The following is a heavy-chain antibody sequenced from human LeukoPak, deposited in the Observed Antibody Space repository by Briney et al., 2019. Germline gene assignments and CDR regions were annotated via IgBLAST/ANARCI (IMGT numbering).Heavy chain of an antibody. CDR1: GFTFSSYS. Sequence: GGSLRLSCAASGFTFSSYSMNWVRQAPGKGLEWVSSISSSSSYTYYADSVKGRFTISRDNAKNSLYLQMNSLRAEDTAVYYCARGSIAAVGDYWGQGTLVTVSS. J-gene: IGHJ4*02. D-gene: IGHD6-13*01. CDR3: ARGSIAAVGDY. CDR2: ISSSSSYT. V-gene: IGHV3-21*01.